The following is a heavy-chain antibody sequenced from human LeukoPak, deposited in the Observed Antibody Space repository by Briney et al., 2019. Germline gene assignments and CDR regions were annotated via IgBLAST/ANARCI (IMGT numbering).Heavy chain of an antibody. Sequence: ASVKVSCKASGYTFTSYDINWVRQATGQGLEWMGWVNPNSGNTGYTQKFQGRVTMTRNTSISTAYMELSSLRSEDTAVYYCARGDSSGWYPGYWGQGTLVTVSS. CDR2: VNPNSGNT. CDR1: GYTFTSYD. CDR3: ARGDSSGWYPGY. V-gene: IGHV1-8*01. D-gene: IGHD6-19*01. J-gene: IGHJ4*02.